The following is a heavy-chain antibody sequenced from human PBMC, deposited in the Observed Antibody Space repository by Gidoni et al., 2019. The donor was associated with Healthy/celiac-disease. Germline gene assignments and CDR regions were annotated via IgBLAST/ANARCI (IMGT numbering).Heavy chain of an antibody. CDR2: ISAYNGNT. Sequence: QVQLVQSGAEVKKPGASVKVSCKASGYTFTSYGISWVRQAPGQGLEWMGWISAYNGNTTYAQKLQGRVTMTTDTSTSTAYMELRSLRSDDTAVYYCAREKPPPYCGGDCYTPFDYWGQGTLVTVSS. CDR3: AREKPPPYCGGDCYTPFDY. CDR1: GYTFTSYG. V-gene: IGHV1-18*01. D-gene: IGHD2-21*02. J-gene: IGHJ4*02.